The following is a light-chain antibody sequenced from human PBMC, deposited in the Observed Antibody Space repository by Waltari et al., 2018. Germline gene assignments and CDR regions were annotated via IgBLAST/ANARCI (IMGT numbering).Light chain of an antibody. CDR3: QQYGSSILYT. J-gene: IGKJ2*01. CDR2: GAS. V-gene: IGKV3-20*01. Sequence: VLTQSPGTLSLSPGERATVSCRASQRLTKNYLAWYQQKPGQAPRLLIYGASSRAAGIPDRFSCSGSGTDFTLTISRLEPEDFAMYYCQQYGSSILYTFGQGTKLEIK. CDR1: QRLTKNY.